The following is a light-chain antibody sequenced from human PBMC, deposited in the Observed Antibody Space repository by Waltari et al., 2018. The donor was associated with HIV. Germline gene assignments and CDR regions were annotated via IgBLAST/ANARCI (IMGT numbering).Light chain of an antibody. CDR1: GSAVGAHNL. V-gene: IGLV2-23*02. J-gene: IGLJ2*01. Sequence: QSALTQPAAVSGSPGQSITFSCPGTGSAVGAHNLVPWYQQHPDKAPKLVMYGVTQRPSGVSDRFSGSKSGNTAYLTISGLQADDEADYFCSSFATTATPVLFGGGTKLTVL. CDR2: GVT. CDR3: SSFATTATPVL.